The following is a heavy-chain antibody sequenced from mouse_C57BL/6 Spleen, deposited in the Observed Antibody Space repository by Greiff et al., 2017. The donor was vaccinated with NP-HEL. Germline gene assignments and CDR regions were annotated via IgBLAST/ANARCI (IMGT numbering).Heavy chain of an antibody. CDR1: GYTFTDYN. CDR2: INPNNGGT. J-gene: IGHJ4*01. V-gene: IGHV1-18*01. Sequence: EVQLQQSGPELVKPGASVKIPCKASGYTFTDYNMDWVKQSHGKSLEWIGDINPNNGGTIYNQKFKGKATLTVDKSSSTAYMELRSLTSEDTAVYYCARGYYGSSPYYAMDYWGQGTSVTVSS. D-gene: IGHD1-1*01. CDR3: ARGYYGSSPYYAMDY.